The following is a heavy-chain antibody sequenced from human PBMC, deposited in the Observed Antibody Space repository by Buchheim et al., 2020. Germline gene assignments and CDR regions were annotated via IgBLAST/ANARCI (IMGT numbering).Heavy chain of an antibody. CDR1: GFTFSSYS. CDR2: ISSSSDSM. D-gene: IGHD3-10*01. J-gene: IGHJ4*02. Sequence: EVQLVESGGGLVKPGGSLRLSCAASGFTFSSYSMSWVRQAPGKGLEWVSFISSSSDSMYYADSVTGRFTISRDHAKNSLYLQMNSLRAEDTAVYYCARDNYYGSGSYLTFFDYWGQGTL. V-gene: IGHV3-21*01. CDR3: ARDNYYGSGSYLTFFDY.